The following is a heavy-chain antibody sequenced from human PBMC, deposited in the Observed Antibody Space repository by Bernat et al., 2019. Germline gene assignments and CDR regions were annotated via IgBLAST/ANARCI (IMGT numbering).Heavy chain of an antibody. J-gene: IGHJ4*02. V-gene: IGHV3-7*04. D-gene: IGHD3-22*01. Sequence: EVQLVESGGGLVQPGGSLRLSCAASGFTFSSYWMSWVRQAPGKGLEWVANIKQDGSEKYYVDSVKGRFTISRDNAKNSLYLQMNSLRAEDTAVYYCARDYYDSSGYYRSGYWGQGTLVTVSS. CDR2: IKQDGSEK. CDR3: ARDYYDSSGYYRSGY. CDR1: GFTFSSYW.